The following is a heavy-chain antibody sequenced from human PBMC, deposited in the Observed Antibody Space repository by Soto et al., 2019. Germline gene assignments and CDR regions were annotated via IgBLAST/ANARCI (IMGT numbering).Heavy chain of an antibody. V-gene: IGHV4-59*01. D-gene: IGHD2-8*01. CDR2: IYYSGST. J-gene: IGHJ3*01. CDR1: GGSISSYY. CDR3: ARVRYGIPAIPLPGAFDL. Sequence: PSETLSLTCTVSGGSISSYYWSWIRQPPGKGLEWIGYIYYSGSTNYNPSLKSRVTISVDTSKNQFSLKLSSVTAADTAVYYCARVRYGIPAIPLPGAFDLWGQGTMVTVSS.